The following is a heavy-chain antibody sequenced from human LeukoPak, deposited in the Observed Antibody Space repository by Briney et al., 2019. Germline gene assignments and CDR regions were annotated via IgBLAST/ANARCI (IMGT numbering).Heavy chain of an antibody. D-gene: IGHD3-22*01. CDR3: ARGSYYYDSSGIMRGPFDY. J-gene: IGHJ4*02. CDR1: GGSISSYY. Sequence: SETLSLTCTVSGGSISSYYWSWIRQPLGKGLEWIGYIYYSGSTNYNPSLKSRVTISVDTSKNQFSLKLSSVTAADTAVYYCARGSYYYDSSGIMRGPFDYWGQGTLVTVSS. CDR2: IYYSGST. V-gene: IGHV4-59*01.